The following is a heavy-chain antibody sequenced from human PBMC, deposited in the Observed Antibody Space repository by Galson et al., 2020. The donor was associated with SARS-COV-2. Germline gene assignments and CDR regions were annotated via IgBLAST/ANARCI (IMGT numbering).Heavy chain of an antibody. V-gene: IGHV5-51*01. CDR1: GYLFNTYW. J-gene: IGHJ4*02. CDR2: IYPGDSNT. Sequence: GGSLRLSCKGSGYLFNTYWIAWVRQMPGKGLEWMGIIYPGDSNTTYSPAFQGQVAISADKSISTAYLQWSSLKTSDTAIYYCARRAFNIGYTAFDFWGQGSLVTVSS. CDR3: ARRAFNIGYTAFDF. D-gene: IGHD5-12*01.